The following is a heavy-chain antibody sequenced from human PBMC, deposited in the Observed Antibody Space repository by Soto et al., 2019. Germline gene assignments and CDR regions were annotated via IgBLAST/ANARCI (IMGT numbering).Heavy chain of an antibody. CDR3: ARAPLGVWGSYRPNGFDP. V-gene: IGHV3-53*01. J-gene: IGHJ5*02. D-gene: IGHD3-16*02. Sequence: EVQRVESGGGLIQPGGSLRLSCAASGFTVSSNYMSWVRQAPGKGLEWVSVIYSGGSTYYADSVKGRFTISRDNSKNTLYLQMNSLGAEDTAVYYCARAPLGVWGSYRPNGFDPWGQGTLVTVSS. CDR2: IYSGGST. CDR1: GFTVSSNY.